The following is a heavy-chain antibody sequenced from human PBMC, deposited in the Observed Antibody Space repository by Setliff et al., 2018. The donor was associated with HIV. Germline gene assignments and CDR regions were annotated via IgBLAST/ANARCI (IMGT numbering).Heavy chain of an antibody. D-gene: IGHD5-12*01. J-gene: IGHJ3*02. CDR2: INPTGGST. CDR1: GYTFSSYG. V-gene: IGHV1-46*01. CDR3: ASAGAWQRNALDI. Sequence: ASVKVSCKASGYTFSSYGISWVRQAPGQGLEWMGVINPTGGSTRNTQKFQGRVAMTRDTSTSTVYMELSSLRSEDTAVYYCASAGAWQRNALDIWGQGTMVTVSS.